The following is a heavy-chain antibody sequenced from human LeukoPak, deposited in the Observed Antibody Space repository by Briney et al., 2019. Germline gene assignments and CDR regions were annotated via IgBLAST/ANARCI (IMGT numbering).Heavy chain of an antibody. CDR3: AKRYYDSRGHFDY. CDR2: ISSSGSST. Sequence: KPGGSLRLSCAASGFTFSDVYMSWIRQAPGKGLEWVSYISSSGSSTKYADSVKGRFTISRDNSKNTLYLQMSSLRAEDTAVYYCAKRYYDSRGHFDYWGQGTLVTVSS. CDR1: GFTFSDVY. J-gene: IGHJ4*02. V-gene: IGHV3-11*03. D-gene: IGHD3-22*01.